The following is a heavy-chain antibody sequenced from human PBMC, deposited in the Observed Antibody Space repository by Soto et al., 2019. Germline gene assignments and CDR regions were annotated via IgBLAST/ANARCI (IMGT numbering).Heavy chain of an antibody. CDR3: ARDYYKYYDSSGYYRSPAY. Sequence: GGSLRLSCAASGFTFSSYAMHWVRQAPGKGLEWVALISYDGSDKDYADSLKGRFTISRDISRNTLFLQMNSLRAEDTAVYYCARDYYKYYDSSGYYRSPAYWGQGTLVTSPQ. D-gene: IGHD3-22*01. V-gene: IGHV3-30-3*01. CDR1: GFTFSSYA. CDR2: ISYDGSDK. J-gene: IGHJ4*02.